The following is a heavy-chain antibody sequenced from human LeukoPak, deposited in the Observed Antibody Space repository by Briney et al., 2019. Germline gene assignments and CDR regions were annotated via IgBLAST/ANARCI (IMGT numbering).Heavy chain of an antibody. CDR2: IYHSGST. Sequence: SETLSLTCAVSGASITNDNWWSWVRQTPGKGLEWIGEIYHSGSTSYNPSLKNRVTISVDESNNRFSLRLTPVTAADTAMYYCAANGWYCLDHWGQGALVTVSS. D-gene: IGHD6-19*01. CDR3: AANGWYCLDH. J-gene: IGHJ1*01. CDR1: GASITNDNW. V-gene: IGHV4-4*02.